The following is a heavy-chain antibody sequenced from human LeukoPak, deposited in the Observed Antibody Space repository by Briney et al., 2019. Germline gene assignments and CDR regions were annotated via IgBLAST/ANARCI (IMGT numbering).Heavy chain of an antibody. CDR3: ARGDYDYVWGSYRYSTGDY. CDR2: ISSSSSYI. D-gene: IGHD3-16*02. V-gene: IGHV3-21*01. CDR1: GFTFSDYS. Sequence: GGSLRLSCAASGFTFSDYSMNWVRQAPGKGLEWVSSISSSSSYIYYADSVKGRFTISRDNAKNSLYLQMNSLRAEDTAVYYCARGDYDYVWGSYRYSTGDYWGQGTLVTVSS. J-gene: IGHJ4*02.